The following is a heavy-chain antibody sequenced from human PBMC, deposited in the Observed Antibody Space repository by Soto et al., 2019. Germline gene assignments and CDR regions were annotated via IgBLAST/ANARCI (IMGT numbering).Heavy chain of an antibody. V-gene: IGHV6-1*01. CDR3: ARDRGYSSGWYVSRIIYYYYYGMDV. J-gene: IGHJ6*02. CDR2: TYYRSKWYN. D-gene: IGHD6-19*01. CDR1: GDSVSSNSAA. Sequence: SQTLSLTCAISGDSVSSNSAAWNWIRQSPSRGLEWLGRTYYRSKWYNDYAVSVKSRITINPDTSKNQFSLQLNSVTPEDTAVYYCARDRGYSSGWYVSRIIYYYYYGMDVWAQGTTVTVSS.